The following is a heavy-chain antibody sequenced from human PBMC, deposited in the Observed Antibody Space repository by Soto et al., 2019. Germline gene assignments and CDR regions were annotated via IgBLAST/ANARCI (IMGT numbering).Heavy chain of an antibody. Sequence: GGSLRLSCAASGFTFDDYAMHWVRQAPGKGLEWVSGISWNSGSIGYADSVKGRFTISRDNAKNSLYLQMNSLRAEDTALYYCAKDYRPTYGSGSYYYWGQGTLVTVSS. J-gene: IGHJ4*02. CDR3: AKDYRPTYGSGSYYY. D-gene: IGHD3-10*01. V-gene: IGHV3-9*01. CDR1: GFTFDDYA. CDR2: ISWNSGSI.